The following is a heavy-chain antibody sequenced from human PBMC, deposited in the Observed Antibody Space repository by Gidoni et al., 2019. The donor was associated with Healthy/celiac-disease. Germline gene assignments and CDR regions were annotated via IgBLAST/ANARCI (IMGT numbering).Heavy chain of an antibody. CDR1: GFTFSSAA. V-gene: IGHV3-64D*06. CDR2: SSSNGGST. Sequence: EVQLVESGGGLVQPGGSLSLSCSASGFTFSSAAMHWVRQAPGKGLEYVSASSSNGGSTYYADSVKGRFTISRDNSKNTLYLQMSSLRAEDTAVYYCGKNGGGAPFDYWGQGTLVTVSS. J-gene: IGHJ4*02. D-gene: IGHD2-8*01. CDR3: GKNGGGAPFDY.